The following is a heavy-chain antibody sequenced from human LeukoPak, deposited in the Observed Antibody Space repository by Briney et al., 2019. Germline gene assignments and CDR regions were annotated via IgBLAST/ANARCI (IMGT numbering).Heavy chain of an antibody. D-gene: IGHD6-13*01. CDR1: GFTFSSYE. V-gene: IGHV3-23*01. J-gene: IGHJ4*02. CDR3: AKFPTYNSSWAGDY. Sequence: GGSLRLSCAASGFTFSSYEMNWVRQAPGKGLEWVSAISGSGGSTYYADSVKGRFTISRDNSKNTLYLQMNSLRAEDTAVYYCAKFPTYNSSWAGDYWGQGTLVTVSS. CDR2: ISGSGGST.